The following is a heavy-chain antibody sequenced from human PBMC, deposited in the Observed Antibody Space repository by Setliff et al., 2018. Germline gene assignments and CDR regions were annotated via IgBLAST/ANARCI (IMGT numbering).Heavy chain of an antibody. CDR3: AGSLGGFDY. D-gene: IGHD3-16*01. CDR1: GGSISDYY. CDR2: INHSGST. Sequence: TLSLTCGGYGGSISDYYWSWIRQPPGKGLEWIGEINHSGSTNYNPSLKSRVTISLDTSTNQVSLKLSSVTAADTAVYYCAGSLGGFDYWGQGTLVTVSS. J-gene: IGHJ4*02. V-gene: IGHV4-34*01.